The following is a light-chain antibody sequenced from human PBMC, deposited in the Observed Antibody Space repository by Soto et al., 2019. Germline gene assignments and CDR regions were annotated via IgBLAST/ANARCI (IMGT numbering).Light chain of an antibody. CDR2: DAS. V-gene: IGKV3D-15*01. CDR3: QQYNNWWT. Sequence: DIVMTQSPATQSVSPGERATLSCGASQSINNNLAWYQQKPGQAPRLLISDASTRATGIPARFSGSGSGTELTLTISSLQSEDFAIYYCQQYNNWWTFGQGTKVDIK. CDR1: QSINNN. J-gene: IGKJ1*01.